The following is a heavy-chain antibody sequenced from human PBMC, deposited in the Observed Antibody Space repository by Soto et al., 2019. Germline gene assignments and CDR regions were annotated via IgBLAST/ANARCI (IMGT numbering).Heavy chain of an antibody. CDR1: GGTFSSYA. CDR2: IIPIFDTA. V-gene: IGHV1-69*12. J-gene: IGHJ5*02. CDR3: ARDRGPSSGYYPYWFDP. Sequence: QVQLVQSGAEVKKPGSSVKVSCKASGGTFSSYAITWVRQAPGQGLEWMGEIIPIFDTANYAQKFQGRVTITADESTSTAYMELSSLRSEDKAVYYCARDRGPSSGYYPYWFDPWGQGTLVTVSS. D-gene: IGHD3-22*01.